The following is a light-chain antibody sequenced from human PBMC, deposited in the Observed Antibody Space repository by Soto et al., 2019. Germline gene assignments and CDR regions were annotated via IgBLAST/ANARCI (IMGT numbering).Light chain of an antibody. Sequence: EIVMTQSPGTMSLSPGERATLSCRASQTISSSYLAWYQQKPGQAPRLLIYDASSRATGIPDMFSGGGSGTDLTLTISRLEPEDFAVYDCQQFSSYPLTVGGGTKVEIK. CDR1: QTISSSY. CDR3: QQFSSYPLT. V-gene: IGKV3-20*01. CDR2: DAS. J-gene: IGKJ4*01.